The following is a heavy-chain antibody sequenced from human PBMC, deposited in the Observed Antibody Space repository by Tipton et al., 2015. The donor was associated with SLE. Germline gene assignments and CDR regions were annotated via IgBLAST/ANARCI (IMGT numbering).Heavy chain of an antibody. CDR2: IYTSGST. V-gene: IGHV4-61*02. CDR3: ARHLESFDY. J-gene: IGHJ4*02. Sequence: TLSLTCTVSGGSISSGSYYWSWIRQPAGKGLEWIGRIYTSGSTNYNPSLKSRVTISVDTSKNQFSLKLSSVTAADTAVYYCARHLESFDYWGQGTLVTVSS. CDR1: GGSISSGSYY.